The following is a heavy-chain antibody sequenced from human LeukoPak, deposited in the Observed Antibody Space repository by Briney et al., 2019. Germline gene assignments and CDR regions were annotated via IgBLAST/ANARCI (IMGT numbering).Heavy chain of an antibody. D-gene: IGHD2-21*02. Sequence: PSETLSLTCTVSGGSINSSDYYWGWIRQPPGKGLEWIGSIYHSGSMYASLKSRVTISVDTSKNQFSLKMSSVTAADTGVYFCARQQSDTSLFDPWGQGTLVTVSS. CDR2: IYHSGSM. CDR3: ARQQSDTSLFDP. J-gene: IGHJ5*02. V-gene: IGHV4-39*01. CDR1: GGSINSSDYY.